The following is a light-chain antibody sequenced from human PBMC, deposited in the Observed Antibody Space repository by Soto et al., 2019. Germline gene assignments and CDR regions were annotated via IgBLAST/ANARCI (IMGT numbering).Light chain of an antibody. CDR3: QQYGGSPWT. Sequence: EIVLTQSPGTLSLSPGERATLSCRASEIITTRFIAWYQQKRGQAPRLLIWGASRRATGIPDRFSGSGSGTDFTLTVSRLEPDDFAVYYCQQYGGSPWTFGQGTRVEIK. CDR2: GAS. V-gene: IGKV3-20*01. J-gene: IGKJ1*01. CDR1: EIITTRF.